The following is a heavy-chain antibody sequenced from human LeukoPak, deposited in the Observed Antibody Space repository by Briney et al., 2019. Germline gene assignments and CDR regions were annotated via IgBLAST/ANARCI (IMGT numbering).Heavy chain of an antibody. J-gene: IGHJ4*02. D-gene: IGHD2-8*02. Sequence: SETLSLTCTVSGGSISSGDYYWSWIRQPPGKGLEWIGYIYHSGSTYNPSLKSRVTISVDTSKNQFSLKLISVTAADTAVYYCAREDTGGLDYWGQGTLVTVSS. CDR3: AREDTGGLDY. V-gene: IGHV4-61*08. CDR2: IYHSGST. CDR1: GGSISSGDYY.